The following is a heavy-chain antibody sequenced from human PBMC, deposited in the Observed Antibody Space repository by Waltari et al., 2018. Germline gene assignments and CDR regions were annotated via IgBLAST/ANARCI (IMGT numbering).Heavy chain of an antibody. Sequence: EVQLVEPGGGLVQPGGSLRLSRAASGFTFRSYRMNLVREAPGKGLGVVSYISSSSSTVYFADSVKGRFTISRDNAKNSLYLQMSSLGAEDTSVYYCASLSPQEGAFEVWGQGTMVTVSS. CDR2: ISSSSSTV. J-gene: IGHJ3*01. CDR3: ASLSPQEGAFEV. CDR1: GFTFRSYR. V-gene: IGHV3-48*01.